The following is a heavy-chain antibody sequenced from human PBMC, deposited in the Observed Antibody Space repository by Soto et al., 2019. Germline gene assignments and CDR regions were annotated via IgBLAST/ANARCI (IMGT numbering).Heavy chain of an antibody. CDR2: ISGSGGST. J-gene: IGHJ4*02. D-gene: IGHD3-22*01. CDR1: GFTFSSYA. V-gene: IGHV3-23*01. CDR3: AKEGASPRGAYYYDSSGYSPFDY. Sequence: PGGSLRLSCAASGFTFSSYAMSWVRQAPGKGLEWVSAISGSGGSTYYADSVKGRFTISRDNSKNTLYLQMNSLRAEDTAVYYCAKEGASPRGAYYYDSSGYSPFDYWGQGTLVTVSS.